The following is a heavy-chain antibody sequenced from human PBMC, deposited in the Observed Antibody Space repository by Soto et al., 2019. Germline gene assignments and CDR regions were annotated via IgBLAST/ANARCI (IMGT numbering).Heavy chain of an antibody. CDR3: AREPLD. CDR2: IYYSGIN. V-gene: IGHV4-31*02. Sequence: WTWIRQQPGKGLEWIGYIYYSGINYYNPSLKSRVTISVDTSKNQFSLKLSSVTAADTAVYYCAREPLDWGQGTLVTVSS. J-gene: IGHJ4*02.